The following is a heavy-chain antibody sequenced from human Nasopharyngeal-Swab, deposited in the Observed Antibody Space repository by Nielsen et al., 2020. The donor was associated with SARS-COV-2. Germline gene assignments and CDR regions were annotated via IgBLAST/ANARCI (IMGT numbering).Heavy chain of an antibody. J-gene: IGHJ6*03. Sequence: SVKVSCKASRGTFSSYAISWVRQAPGQGLEWMGGIIPIFGTANYAQKFQGRVTITADESTSTAYMELSSLRSEDTAVYYCARDPGVSWPSNKYYYYYMDVWGKGTTVTVSS. CDR1: RGTFSSYA. V-gene: IGHV1-69*13. CDR2: IIPIFGTA. CDR3: ARDPGVSWPSNKYYYYYMDV. D-gene: IGHD6-13*01.